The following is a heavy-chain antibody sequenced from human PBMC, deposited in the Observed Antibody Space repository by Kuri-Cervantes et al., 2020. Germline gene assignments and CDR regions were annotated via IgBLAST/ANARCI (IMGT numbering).Heavy chain of an antibody. D-gene: IGHD1-1*01. V-gene: IGHV1-46*01. J-gene: IGHJ3*02. CDR1: GYTFTSYD. CDR2: SNPSGSST. Sequence: ASVKVSCKASGYTFTSYDIHWVRQAPGQGLEWMGISNPSGSSTSYAQKFQGRVTMTRDTSTSTVYMELSNLTSEDTAVYYCARGKGYNWNDAALDIWGQGTMVTVSS. CDR3: ARGKGYNWNDAALDI.